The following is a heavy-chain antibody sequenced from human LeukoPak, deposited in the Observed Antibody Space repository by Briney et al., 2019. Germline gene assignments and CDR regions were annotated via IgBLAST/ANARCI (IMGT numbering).Heavy chain of an antibody. V-gene: IGHV1-8*03. CDR1: GYTSTSYD. CDR2: MNPNSGNT. Sequence: ASVKVSCKASGYTSTSYDINWVRQATGQGLEWMGWMNPNSGNTGYAQKFQGRVTITRNTSISTAYMELSSLRSEDTAVYYCARVGVVPAAAGWFDPWGQGTLVTVSS. D-gene: IGHD2-2*01. CDR3: ARVGVVPAAAGWFDP. J-gene: IGHJ5*02.